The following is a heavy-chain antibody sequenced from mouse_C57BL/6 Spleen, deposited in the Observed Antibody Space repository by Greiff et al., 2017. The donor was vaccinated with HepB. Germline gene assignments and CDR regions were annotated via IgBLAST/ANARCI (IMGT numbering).Heavy chain of an antibody. Sequence: EVKLMESGGGLVKPGGSLKLSCAASGFTFSDYGMHWVRQAPEKGLEWVAYISSGSSTIYYADTVKGRFTISRDNAKNTLFLQMTSLRSEDTAMYYCARQLPYAMDDWGQGTSVTVSS. CDR3: ARQLPYAMDD. CDR1: GFTFSDYG. V-gene: IGHV5-17*01. J-gene: IGHJ4*01. D-gene: IGHD3-1*01. CDR2: ISSGSSTI.